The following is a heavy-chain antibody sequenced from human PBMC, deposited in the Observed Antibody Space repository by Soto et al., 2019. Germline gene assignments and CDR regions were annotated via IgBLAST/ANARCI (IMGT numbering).Heavy chain of an antibody. Sequence: QVQLVASGGGVVQPGRSLRLSCAASGFTFSSYGMHWVRQAPGKGLEWVAVIWYDGSNKYYADSVKGRFTISRDNSKNTLYLQMNSLRAEDTAVYYCARDGSSGYDLDYWGQGTLVTVSS. V-gene: IGHV3-33*01. CDR3: ARDGSSGYDLDY. CDR1: GFTFSSYG. CDR2: IWYDGSNK. D-gene: IGHD5-12*01. J-gene: IGHJ4*02.